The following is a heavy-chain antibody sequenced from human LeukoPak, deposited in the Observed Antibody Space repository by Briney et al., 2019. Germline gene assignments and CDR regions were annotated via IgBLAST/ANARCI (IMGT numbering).Heavy chain of an antibody. CDR3: ARGKVTTSAFDI. Sequence: PSETLSLTCTVSGGSIGSYYWSWIRQPPGKGLEWIGYIYYSGSTNYNPSLKSRVTISVDTSKNQFSLKLSSVTAADTAVYYCARGKVTTSAFDIWGQGTMVTVSS. J-gene: IGHJ3*02. CDR1: GGSIGSYY. V-gene: IGHV4-59*01. CDR2: IYYSGST. D-gene: IGHD4-17*01.